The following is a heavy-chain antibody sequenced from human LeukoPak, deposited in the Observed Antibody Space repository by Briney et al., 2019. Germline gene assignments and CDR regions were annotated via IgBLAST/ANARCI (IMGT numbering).Heavy chain of an antibody. CDR3: ARDRYSSGWYDTNWSDP. D-gene: IGHD6-19*01. V-gene: IGHV3-30-3*01. J-gene: IGHJ5*02. CDR1: GFTFSSYA. Sequence: GGSLRLSCAASGFTFSSYAMHWVRQAPGKGLEWVAVISDDGINKYYADSVKGRYTISRDNSKNTLYLQMNSLRAEDTAVYFCARDRYSSGWYDTNWSDPWGQGTLVTVSS. CDR2: ISDDGINK.